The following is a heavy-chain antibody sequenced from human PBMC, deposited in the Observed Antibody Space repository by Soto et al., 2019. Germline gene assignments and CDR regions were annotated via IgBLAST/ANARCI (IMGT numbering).Heavy chain of an antibody. Sequence: EVQLLESGGGLVQPGGSLRLSCAASGFTFSSYGMSWVRQAPGKGLEWVSGISGSGGATYYADSVKGRFTISRDNSKNTLYLQMNSLRAEDTAAYYCAKSRRKDTVTPGDYWGQGTLVTVSS. CDR1: GFTFSSYG. CDR2: ISGSGGAT. V-gene: IGHV3-23*01. J-gene: IGHJ4*02. D-gene: IGHD4-17*01. CDR3: AKSRRKDTVTPGDY.